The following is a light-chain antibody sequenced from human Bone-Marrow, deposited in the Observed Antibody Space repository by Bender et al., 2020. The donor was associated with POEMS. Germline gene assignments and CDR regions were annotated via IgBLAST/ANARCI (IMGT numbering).Light chain of an antibody. J-gene: IGLJ3*02. CDR3: SSWDDSLSGWV. CDR1: ASNIGSNF. Sequence: QSVLTQPPSASGTPGQRVTISCSGSASNIGSNFVFWYQQLPGTAPRLLIHSNYQRPSGVPARFSGSKSGTSASLAISDIQSEDEGDYYCSSWDDSLSGWVFGGGTKLTVL. V-gene: IGLV1-47*02. CDR2: SNY.